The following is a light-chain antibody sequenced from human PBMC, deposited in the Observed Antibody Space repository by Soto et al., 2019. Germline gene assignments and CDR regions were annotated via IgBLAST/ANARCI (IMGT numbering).Light chain of an antibody. V-gene: IGKV1-9*01. CDR1: QGIINY. CDR2: AAS. J-gene: IGKJ5*01. Sequence: QLTQSQSPLSASVGASVPTTCRASQGIINYLAWYQKPPGTAPNRRIYAASNLQSGVPSSCSGGASGTDFPLTISSLQPEDFATYDRQQRYTSLTVGQGTRLDIK. CDR3: QQRYTSLT.